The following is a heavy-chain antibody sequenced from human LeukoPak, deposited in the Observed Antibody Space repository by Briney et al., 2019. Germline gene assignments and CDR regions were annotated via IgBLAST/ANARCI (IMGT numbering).Heavy chain of an antibody. Sequence: ASVKVSCKASGYTFTSYGISWVRQAPGQGLEWMGWISAYNGNTNYAQKLQGRVTMTTDTSTSTAYMELRSLRSDDTAAYYCAREIGVCSSTSCYQSWFDPWGQGTLVTVSS. CDR1: GYTFTSYG. D-gene: IGHD2-2*01. CDR2: ISAYNGNT. J-gene: IGHJ5*02. V-gene: IGHV1-18*01. CDR3: AREIGVCSSTSCYQSWFDP.